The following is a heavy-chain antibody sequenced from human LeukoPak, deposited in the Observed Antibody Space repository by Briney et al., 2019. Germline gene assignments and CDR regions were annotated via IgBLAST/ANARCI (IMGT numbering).Heavy chain of an antibody. CDR2: ISYDGGNT. J-gene: IGHJ3*01. Sequence: WRSLRLSCAASGFTFSSYGMHWVRQDPGKRLQWAAGISYDGGNTYYADSVKGRFTISRDKSQNTLNLQMNSLRAEDTALYSWTSSAKIWAFSGCYLDYFDFWGQGTMVTVSS. V-gene: IGHV3-30*03. D-gene: IGHD1-26*01. CDR3: TSSAKIWAFSGCYLDYFDF. CDR1: GFTFSSYG.